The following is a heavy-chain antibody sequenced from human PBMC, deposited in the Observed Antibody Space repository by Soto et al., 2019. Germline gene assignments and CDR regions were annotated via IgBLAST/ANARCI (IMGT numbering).Heavy chain of an antibody. CDR1: GGSTSSYY. D-gene: IGHD6-19*01. CDR2: IYYSGST. Sequence: PSETLSLTCTVSGGSTSSYYWSWIRQPPGKGLEWIGYIYYSGSTNYNPSLKSRVTISVDTSKNQFSLKLSSVTAADTAVYYCARSVAGTLHYFDYWGQGTLVTVSS. CDR3: ARSVAGTLHYFDY. J-gene: IGHJ4*02. V-gene: IGHV4-59*01.